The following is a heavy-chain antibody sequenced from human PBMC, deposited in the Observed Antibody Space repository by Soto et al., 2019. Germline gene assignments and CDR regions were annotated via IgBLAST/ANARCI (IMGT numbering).Heavy chain of an antibody. J-gene: IGHJ3*02. D-gene: IGHD3-10*01. CDR3: ARVWGGAFDI. CDR2: IYYSGST. Sequence: QVQLQESGPGLVKPSETLSLTCTVSGGSISSYYWSWIRQPPGKGLEWIGYIYYSGSTNYNPSLTSRVTISVHTSKNQFSLKLSSVSAADTAVYYCARVWGGAFDIWGQGTIVTVSS. CDR1: GGSISSYY. V-gene: IGHV4-59*01.